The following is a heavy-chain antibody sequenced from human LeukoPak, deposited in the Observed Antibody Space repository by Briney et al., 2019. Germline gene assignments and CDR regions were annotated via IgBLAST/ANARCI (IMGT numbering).Heavy chain of an antibody. CDR1: GGSISSGAYY. D-gene: IGHD1-14*01. CDR3: ARQPRPEPPYYYYGMDV. CDR2: IYHSGST. Sequence: SETLSLTCTVSGGSISSGAYYWSWLRQPPGKGLEWIGYIYHSGSTYYNPSLKSRVTTSVDTSKNQFSLKLSSVTAADTAVYYCARQPRPEPPYYYYGMDVWGQGTTVTVSS. J-gene: IGHJ6*02. V-gene: IGHV4-30-2*01.